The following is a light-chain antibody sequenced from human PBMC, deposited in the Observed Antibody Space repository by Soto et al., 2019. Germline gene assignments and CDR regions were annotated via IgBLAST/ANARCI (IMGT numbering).Light chain of an antibody. CDR1: NIGDKS. Sequence: SYVLTQPPSVSVAPGQTARISCGGDNIGDKSVHWYQQRPGQAPVMVVSDDTDRPSGIPERFSGSNSGNTATLTIGRVAAGDEADYYCQVWDSSSDHWVFGGGTKLTVL. V-gene: IGLV3-21*02. CDR2: DDT. CDR3: QVWDSSSDHWV. J-gene: IGLJ3*02.